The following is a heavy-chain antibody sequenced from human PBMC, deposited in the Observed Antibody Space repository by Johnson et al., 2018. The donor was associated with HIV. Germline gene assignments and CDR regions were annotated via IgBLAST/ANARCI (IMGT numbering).Heavy chain of an antibody. V-gene: IGHV3-33*06. CDR3: AKISPAAVRFRLGSAFDI. D-gene: IGHD6-19*01. J-gene: IGHJ3*02. CDR2: IWYDGSNK. Sequence: VQLVESGGGVVQPGRSLRLSCAASGFTFSSYAMHWVRQAPGKGLEWVAVIWYDGSNKYYADSVKGRFTISRDNSENTLYLQMNSLRAEYTALYYRAKISPAAVRFRLGSAFDIWGQGTMVTVSS. CDR1: GFTFSSYA.